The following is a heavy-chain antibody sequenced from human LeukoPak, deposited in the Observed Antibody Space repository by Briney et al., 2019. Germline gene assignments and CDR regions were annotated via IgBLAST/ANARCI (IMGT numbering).Heavy chain of an antibody. J-gene: IGHJ4*02. D-gene: IGHD4-17*01. Sequence: GGSLRLSCAASGFTVNSNYMSWVRQAPRKGLEWVSVIYAGGTTYYADSVKGRFTISRDNSNNTLYLQMNSLRAEDTAVYYCARAARGGDSRAFDYWGQGTLVTVSS. CDR2: IYAGGTT. CDR3: ARAARGGDSRAFDY. CDR1: GFTVNSNY. V-gene: IGHV3-66*01.